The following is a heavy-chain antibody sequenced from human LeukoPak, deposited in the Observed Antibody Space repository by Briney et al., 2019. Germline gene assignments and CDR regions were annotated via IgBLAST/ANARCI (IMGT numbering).Heavy chain of an antibody. CDR3: ARDLVPYSGLVYNWFDP. D-gene: IGHD5-12*01. CDR2: IIPIFGTA. J-gene: IGHJ5*02. Sequence: SVKVSCKASGYTFTGYYMHWVRQAPGQGLEWMGGIIPIFGTANYAQKFQGRVTITADESTSTAYMELSSLRSEDTAVYYCARDLVPYSGLVYNWFDPWGQGTLVTVSS. V-gene: IGHV1-69*13. CDR1: GYTFTGYY.